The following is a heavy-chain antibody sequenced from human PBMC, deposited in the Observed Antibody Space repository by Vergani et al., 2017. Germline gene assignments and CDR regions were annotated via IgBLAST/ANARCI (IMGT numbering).Heavy chain of an antibody. V-gene: IGHV3-73*02. CDR2: IRDKTYNYAT. D-gene: IGHD3-3*01. CDR3: YYDFWAGYESGDV. Sequence: EVQLVESGGGLFHLGGSLPSPFAALGSTFGGFAMPWVRQTSGKGLEWIGLIRDKTYNYATAYAVSVKGRFIISRDDSKKTAYLQMNRLTIEDTAVYYWYYDFWAGYESGDVWGKGTTVTVSS. CDR1: GSTFGGFA. J-gene: IGHJ6*04.